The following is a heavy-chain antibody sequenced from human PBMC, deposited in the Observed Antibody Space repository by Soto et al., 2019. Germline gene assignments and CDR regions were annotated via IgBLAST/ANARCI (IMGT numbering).Heavy chain of an antibody. Sequence: QPGGSLRLSCAASGFTFSSYAMSWVRQAPGKGLEWVSAISGSGGSTYYADSVKGRFTISRDNSKNTLYLQMNSLRAEDTAVYYCAKLPPPPITIFARGFGWFDPWGQGTLVTVSS. CDR3: AKLPPPPITIFARGFGWFDP. V-gene: IGHV3-23*01. CDR2: ISGSGGST. D-gene: IGHD3-3*01. CDR1: GFTFSSYA. J-gene: IGHJ5*02.